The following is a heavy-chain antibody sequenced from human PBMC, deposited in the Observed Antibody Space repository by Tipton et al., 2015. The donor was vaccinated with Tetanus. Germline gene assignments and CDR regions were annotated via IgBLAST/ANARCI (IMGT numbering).Heavy chain of an antibody. CDR3: ARGASCGPDYYYGMDV. CDR1: GYTFTNFG. D-gene: IGHD2-2*01. CDR2: ISAYNGNT. Sequence: QSGPEVKKPGASVKVSCKASGYTFTNFGISWVRQAPGQGLEWMGWISAYNGNTNYAQKLQGRVTMTTDTSTSTAYMEMRSLRSDDTAVYYCARGASCGPDYYYGMDVWGQGTTVTVSS. J-gene: IGHJ6*02. V-gene: IGHV1-18*01.